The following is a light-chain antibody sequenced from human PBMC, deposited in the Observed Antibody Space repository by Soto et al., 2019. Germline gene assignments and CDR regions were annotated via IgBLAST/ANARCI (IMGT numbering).Light chain of an antibody. Sequence: DIVMTQSPLSLPVTPGEPASISCRSSQSLLHSNGYNYLDWYLQIPGQSPQLLIYLGSNRASGVPDRFSGSGSGTDCTLKISRVEAEHGGGYYCRQPLPSWTLGQGTKLERK. J-gene: IGKJ1*01. CDR1: QSLLHSNGYNY. CDR3: RQPLPSWT. V-gene: IGKV2-28*01. CDR2: LGS.